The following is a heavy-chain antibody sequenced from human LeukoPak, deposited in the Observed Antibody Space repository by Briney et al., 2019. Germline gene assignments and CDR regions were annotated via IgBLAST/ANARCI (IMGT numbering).Heavy chain of an antibody. Sequence: GESLKISCKGSGYSFTSYWIGWVRQMPGKGLEWVEIFFPGDSDTRYSPSFQGQVTISADKSISTAYLQWSSLKASDTAMYYCAIGTRDTQPFDYWGQGTLVTVSS. V-gene: IGHV5-51*01. J-gene: IGHJ4*02. D-gene: IGHD5-18*01. CDR2: FFPGDSDT. CDR3: AIGTRDTQPFDY. CDR1: GYSFTSYW.